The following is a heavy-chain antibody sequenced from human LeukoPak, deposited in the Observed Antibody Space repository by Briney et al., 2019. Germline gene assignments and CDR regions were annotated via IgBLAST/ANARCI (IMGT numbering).Heavy chain of an antibody. Sequence: KSGGSLRLSCAASGFTFSSYSMNWVRQAPGKGLEWVSSISSSSSYIYYADSVKGRFTISRDNAKNSLYLQMNSLRAEDTAVYYCASELESGYSYDNWGQGTLVTVSS. CDR1: GFTFSSYS. CDR2: ISSSSSYI. CDR3: ASELESGYSYDN. J-gene: IGHJ4*02. D-gene: IGHD5-18*01. V-gene: IGHV3-21*01.